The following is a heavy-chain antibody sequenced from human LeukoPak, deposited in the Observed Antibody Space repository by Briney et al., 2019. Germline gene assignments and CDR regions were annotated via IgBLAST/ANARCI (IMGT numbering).Heavy chain of an antibody. CDR2: INPNSGDT. Sequence: ASVKVSCKASEYTFTGYYMHWVRLAPGQGLEWMGWINPNSGDTNYAQKFQGRVTITRNTSISTAYMELSSLRSEDTAVYYCARGGLYSSSYYYYYYYYMDVWGKGTTVTVSS. CDR1: EYTFTGYY. CDR3: ARGGLYSSSYYYYYYYYMDV. D-gene: IGHD6-13*01. J-gene: IGHJ6*03. V-gene: IGHV1-2*02.